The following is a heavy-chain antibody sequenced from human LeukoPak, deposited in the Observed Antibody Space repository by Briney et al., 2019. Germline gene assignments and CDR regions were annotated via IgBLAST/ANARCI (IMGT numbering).Heavy chain of an antibody. Sequence: KPSETLSLTCTVSGGSISSSSYYWGWIRQPPGKGLEWIGSIYYSGSTYYNPSLKSRVTISVDTSKNQFSLKLSSVTAADTAVYYCARGSDFWSGYSFDFWGQGTLVTVSS. CDR3: ARGSDFWSGYSFDF. CDR1: GGSISSSSYY. V-gene: IGHV4-39*07. CDR2: IYYSGST. D-gene: IGHD3-3*01. J-gene: IGHJ4*02.